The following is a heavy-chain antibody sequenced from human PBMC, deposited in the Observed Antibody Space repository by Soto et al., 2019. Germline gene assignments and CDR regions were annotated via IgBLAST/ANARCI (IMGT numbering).Heavy chain of an antibody. CDR1: VFTFSSYA. CDR3: AKSAYISDYFDY. Sequence: WWSLRLSCSASVFTFSSYAMSWFRQAPGKGLEWVSAISGSGGSTYYADSVKGRFTISRDNSKNTLYLQMNSLRAEDTAVYYCAKSAYISDYFDYWGQGTLVTVSS. CDR2: ISGSGGST. V-gene: IGHV3-23*01. J-gene: IGHJ4*02. D-gene: IGHD3-3*02.